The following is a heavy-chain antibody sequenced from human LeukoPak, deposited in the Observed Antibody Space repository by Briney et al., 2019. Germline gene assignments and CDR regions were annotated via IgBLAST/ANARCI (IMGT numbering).Heavy chain of an antibody. Sequence: ASVKVSCKASGYTFTGYYMHWVRQAPGQGLEWMGWINPNSGGTNYAQKFQGRVTMTRDTSISTAYMELSRLRSDDTAVYYCARDPYSGSYGADYYYYMDVWGKGTTVTISS. CDR1: GYTFTGYY. J-gene: IGHJ6*03. V-gene: IGHV1-2*02. D-gene: IGHD1-26*01. CDR2: INPNSGGT. CDR3: ARDPYSGSYGADYYYYMDV.